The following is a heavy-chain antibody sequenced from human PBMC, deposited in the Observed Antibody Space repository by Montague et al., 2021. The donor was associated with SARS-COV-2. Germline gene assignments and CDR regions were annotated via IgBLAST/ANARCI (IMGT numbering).Heavy chain of an antibody. J-gene: IGHJ4*02. CDR1: GGSISSGSYY. V-gene: IGHV4-61*02. CDR2: MYTSGTT. CDR3: ARAHSGSWAHLDN. D-gene: IGHD5-12*01. Sequence: TLSLTCTVAGGSISSGSYYWSWIRQPSGKGLEWIGRMYTSGTTXYXXXXKSRVTISVDTSKNQFSLKLTSVTAADTAVYYCARAHSGSWAHLDNWGQGSLVTVSS.